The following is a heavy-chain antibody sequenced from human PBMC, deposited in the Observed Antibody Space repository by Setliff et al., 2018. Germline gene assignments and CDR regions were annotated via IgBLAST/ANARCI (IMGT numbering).Heavy chain of an antibody. Sequence: SETLSLTCTVSGGSITSSYYWSWIRQPAGKGLEWIGRVYINGGTNYNPSLKSRVTISLDTSKNQFSLKLTSVTAADTAVYYCARDQWVRSGTWALDNWGQGTLVTVSS. J-gene: IGHJ4*02. CDR1: GGSITSSY. V-gene: IGHV4-4*07. CDR2: VYINGGT. CDR3: ARDQWVRSGTWALDN. D-gene: IGHD5-12*01.